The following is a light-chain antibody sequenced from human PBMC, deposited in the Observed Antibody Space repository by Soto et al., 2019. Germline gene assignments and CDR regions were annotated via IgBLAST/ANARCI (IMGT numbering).Light chain of an antibody. CDR1: QDVRNY. Sequence: AIQMTQSPSSLSASVGDRLTITCRASQDVRNYVGWYQQKPGKAPKFLICGAFSLETGIPSRFSGSGYGTEFTLTINSLLPEDFATYFCLQDYSWPWTFGQGTKVDIK. V-gene: IGKV1-6*01. CDR2: GAF. CDR3: LQDYSWPWT. J-gene: IGKJ1*01.